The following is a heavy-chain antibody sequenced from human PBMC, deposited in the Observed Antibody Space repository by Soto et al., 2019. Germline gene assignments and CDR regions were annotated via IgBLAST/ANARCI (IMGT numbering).Heavy chain of an antibody. D-gene: IGHD2-2*01. CDR2: IYSGGST. CDR3: ARDVSNMVVPAAGCN. CDR1: GFTVSSNY. Sequence: EVQLVESGGGLVQPGGSLRLSCAASGFTVSSNYMSWVRQAPGKGLEWVSVIYSGGSTYYADSVKGIFTISRDNSKITLYLQMTGLRAEDTAVYYCARDVSNMVVPAAGCNWGQGTLVTVSS. J-gene: IGHJ4*02. V-gene: IGHV3-66*01.